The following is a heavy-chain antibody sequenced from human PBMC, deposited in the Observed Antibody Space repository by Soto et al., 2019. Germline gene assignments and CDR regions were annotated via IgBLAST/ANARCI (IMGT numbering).Heavy chain of an antibody. CDR3: ARRWGGTFDY. CDR1: GGSISSYY. D-gene: IGHD2-21*01. CDR2: IYYSGST. Sequence: QVQLQESGPGLVKPSETLSLTCTVSGGSISSYYWSWIRQPPGKGLEWIGYIYYSGSTNYNPSLXGXAXIXLDTSKNQCSLKLSSVTAADTAVYYCARRWGGTFDYWGQGTLVTVSS. J-gene: IGHJ4*02. V-gene: IGHV4-59*01.